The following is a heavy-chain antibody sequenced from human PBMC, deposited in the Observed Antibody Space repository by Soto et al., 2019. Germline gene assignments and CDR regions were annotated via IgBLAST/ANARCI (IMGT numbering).Heavy chain of an antibody. D-gene: IGHD5-12*01. CDR1: GGTFSSYT. CDR2: IIPILGIA. J-gene: IGHJ3*02. Sequence: QVQLVQSGAEVKKPGSSVKVSCKASGGTFSSYTISWVRQAHGQGLEWMGRIIPILGIANYAQKFQGRVTITADKSTSTAYMELSSLRSEDTAVYYCARVKEDIVASGEYAFDIWGQGTMFTVSA. V-gene: IGHV1-69*02. CDR3: ARVKEDIVASGEYAFDI.